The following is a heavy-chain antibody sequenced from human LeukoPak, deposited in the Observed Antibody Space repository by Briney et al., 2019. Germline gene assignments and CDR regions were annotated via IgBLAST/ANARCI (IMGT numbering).Heavy chain of an antibody. CDR3: ARVARFDYSSGWYDY. CDR1: GFTFSSYP. J-gene: IGHJ4*02. CDR2: ISYDGRKI. Sequence: PGGSLRLSCAASGFTFSSYPLHWVRQAPGKGLEWVTLISYDGRKIYYADSVKGRFTISRDNSKNTLYLQMNSLRAEDTAVYYCARVARFDYSSGWYDYWGQGTLVTVSS. D-gene: IGHD6-19*01. V-gene: IGHV3-30*04.